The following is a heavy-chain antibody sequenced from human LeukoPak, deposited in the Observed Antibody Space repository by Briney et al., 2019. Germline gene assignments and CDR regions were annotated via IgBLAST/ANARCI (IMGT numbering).Heavy chain of an antibody. CDR3: ARDAGGNSLNY. CDR2: IYHSGST. Sequence: SETLSLTCTVSGGSISSRGYYWSWIRQPPGKGLEWIGYIYHSGSTYYNPSLKSRVTISVDRSKNQFSLKLSSVTAADTAVYYCARDAGGNSLNYWGQGTLVTVSS. CDR1: GGSISSRGYY. J-gene: IGHJ4*02. D-gene: IGHD4-23*01. V-gene: IGHV4-30-2*01.